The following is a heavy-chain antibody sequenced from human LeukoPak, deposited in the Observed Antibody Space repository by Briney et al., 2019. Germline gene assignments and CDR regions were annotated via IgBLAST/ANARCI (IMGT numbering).Heavy chain of an antibody. D-gene: IGHD3-3*01. CDR1: GYTLTELS. V-gene: IGHV1-24*01. CDR2: FDPEDGET. CDR3: ATGRVLRFLEWLLTPLDC. Sequence: ASVKVSCKVSGYTLTELSMHWARQAPGKGLEWMGGFDPEDGETIYAQKFQGRVTMAEDTSTDTAYMELSSLRSEDTAVYYCATGRVLRFLEWLLTPLDCWGQGTLVTVSS. J-gene: IGHJ4*02.